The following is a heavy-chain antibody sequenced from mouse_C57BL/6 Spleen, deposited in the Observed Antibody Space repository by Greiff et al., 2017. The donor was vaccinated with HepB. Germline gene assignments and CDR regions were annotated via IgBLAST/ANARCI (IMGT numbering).Heavy chain of an antibody. D-gene: IGHD1-1*01. CDR2: ISGGGGNT. CDR1: GFTFSSYT. V-gene: IGHV5-9*01. Sequence: EVKLVESGGGLVKPGGSLKLSCAASGFTFSSYTMSWVRQTPEKRLEWVATISGGGGNTYYPDSVKGRFTISRDNAKNTLYLQMSSLRSEDTALYYCARRGYYGSSPYWYFDVWGTGTTVTVSS. J-gene: IGHJ1*03. CDR3: ARRGYYGSSPYWYFDV.